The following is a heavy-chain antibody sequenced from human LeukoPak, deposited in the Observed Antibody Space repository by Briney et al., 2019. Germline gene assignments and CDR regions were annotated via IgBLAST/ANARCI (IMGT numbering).Heavy chain of an antibody. Sequence: PSETLSLTCTVSGGSISSYYWSWIRQPAGKGLEWIGRIYTSGSTNYNPSLKSRVTMSVDTSKNQFSLKLSSVTAADTAVYYCARAVVVVPAAKYYYYYYGMDVWGQGTTVTVSS. CDR2: IYTSGST. J-gene: IGHJ6*02. V-gene: IGHV4-4*07. CDR1: GGSISSYY. D-gene: IGHD2-2*01. CDR3: ARAVVVVPAAKYYYYYYGMDV.